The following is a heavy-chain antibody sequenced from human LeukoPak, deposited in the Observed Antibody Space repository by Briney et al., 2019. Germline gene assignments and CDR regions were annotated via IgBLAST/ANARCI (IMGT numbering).Heavy chain of an antibody. CDR2: IXPGDSDT. Sequence: XGXVRQMXXXXLXGRXXIXPGDSDTRYSPSFQGQGTISADKSISTAYLQWSSLKASDTAMYYCARPTYYDSSGYYYPYDAFDIWGQGTMVTVSS. D-gene: IGHD3-22*01. J-gene: IGHJ3*02. CDR3: ARPTYYDSSGYYYPYDAFDI. V-gene: IGHV5-51*01.